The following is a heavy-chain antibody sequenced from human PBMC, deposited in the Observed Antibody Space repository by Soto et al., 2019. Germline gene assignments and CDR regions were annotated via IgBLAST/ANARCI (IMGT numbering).Heavy chain of an antibody. CDR3: AADVGITRYYYYGMDV. CDR2: IVVGSGHT. J-gene: IGHJ6*02. D-gene: IGHD3-10*01. CDR1: GFTFTSSA. V-gene: IGHV1-58*01. Sequence: HMQLVKSGPEVKQPGTSVKVSCKASGFTFTSSAVQWVRQARGQRLEWIGWIVVGSGHTNYAQKFQERVTITRDMSTSTAYMELSSLRSEDTAVYYCAADVGITRYYYYGMDVWCPGTKVTVCS.